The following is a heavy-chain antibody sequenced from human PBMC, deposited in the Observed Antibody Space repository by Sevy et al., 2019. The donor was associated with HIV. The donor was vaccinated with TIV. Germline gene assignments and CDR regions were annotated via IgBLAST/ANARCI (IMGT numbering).Heavy chain of an antibody. CDR3: ARDGYIAAAGIWGY. CDR1: GFSFSSYW. D-gene: IGHD6-13*01. CDR2: INSDGSST. V-gene: IGHV3-74*01. Sequence: GGSLRLSCAASGFSFSSYWMHWVRQAPGKGLVWVSRINSDGSSTSYADSVKGRFTISRDNAKNTLYLQMNSLRAEDTAVYYCARDGYIAAAGIWGYWGQGTLVTVSS. J-gene: IGHJ4*02.